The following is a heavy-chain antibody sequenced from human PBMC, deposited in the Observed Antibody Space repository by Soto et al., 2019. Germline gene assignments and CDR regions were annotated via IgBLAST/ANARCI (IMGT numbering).Heavy chain of an antibody. D-gene: IGHD6-19*01. CDR2: INPNSGGT. J-gene: IGHJ6*02. CDR1: GYTFTGYY. Sequence: QVQLVQSGAEVKKPGASVKVSCKASGYTFTGYYMHWVRQAPGQGLEWMGWINPNSGGTNYAQKFPGRVTMNRDKSLSRAYMELSRLRSDDTAVYSGASNLAVAGDFYGMDVWGQGTKVTVSS. V-gene: IGHV1-2*02. CDR3: ASNLAVAGDFYGMDV.